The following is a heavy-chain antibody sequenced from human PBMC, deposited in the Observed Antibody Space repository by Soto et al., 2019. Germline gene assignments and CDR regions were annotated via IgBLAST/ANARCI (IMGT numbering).Heavy chain of an antibody. CDR1: EFTVDKYY. D-gene: IGHD1-20*01. CDR2: IKPDGSEQ. CDR3: ARGNWNYYYGFDV. Sequence: PGGSLRLSCAASEFTVDKYYMTWVRQAPGKGPEGVANIKPDGSEQYYVDSVKGRFTISRDNANNSLYLQMNSLRAADTAVYFCARGNWNYYYGFDVWGQGTTVTVSS. J-gene: IGHJ6*02. V-gene: IGHV3-7*01.